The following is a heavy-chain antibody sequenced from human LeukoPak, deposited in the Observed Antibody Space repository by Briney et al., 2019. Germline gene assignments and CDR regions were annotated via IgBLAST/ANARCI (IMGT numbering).Heavy chain of an antibody. D-gene: IGHD6-13*01. Sequence: SETLSLTCTVSGGSISSSSYYWGWIRQPPGKGLEWIGSIYYSGSTNYNPSLKSRVTISVDTSKNQFSLKLSSVTAADTAVYYCASYDGQLNNYFDYWGQGTLVTVSS. J-gene: IGHJ4*02. CDR3: ASYDGQLNNYFDY. CDR1: GGSISSSSYY. CDR2: IYYSGST. V-gene: IGHV4-39*07.